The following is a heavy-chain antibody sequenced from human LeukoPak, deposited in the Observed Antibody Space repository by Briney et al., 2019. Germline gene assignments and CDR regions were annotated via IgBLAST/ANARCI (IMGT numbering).Heavy chain of an antibody. V-gene: IGHV3-23*01. J-gene: IGHJ4*02. D-gene: IGHD2-2*01. Sequence: PGGSLRLSCASSGFTFTSYAVSWVRQAPGKGLEWVSTISYSGGTTYHTDSVKGRFTISRDNSKNTLYLQMNSLRAEDTAVYYCAKFYEYCSSTSCTGYFDYWGQGTLVTVSS. CDR3: AKFYEYCSSTSCTGYFDY. CDR1: GFTFTSYA. CDR2: ISYSGGTT.